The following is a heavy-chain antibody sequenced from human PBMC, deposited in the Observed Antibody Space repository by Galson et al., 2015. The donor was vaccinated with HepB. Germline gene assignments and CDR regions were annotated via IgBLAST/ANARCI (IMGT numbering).Heavy chain of an antibody. J-gene: IGHJ4*02. Sequence: SLRLSCAASGFTFSDYWMTWVRQAPGKGLEWVANIKQDGSEKYYVDSMKGRFTISRDNAKNSLYLQMNSLRAEDTAVYHCVRLERVGITGYYFVYWGQGTLVSVSS. D-gene: IGHD2-15*01. CDR2: IKQDGSEK. CDR3: VRLERVGITGYYFVY. V-gene: IGHV3-7*03. CDR1: GFTFSDYW.